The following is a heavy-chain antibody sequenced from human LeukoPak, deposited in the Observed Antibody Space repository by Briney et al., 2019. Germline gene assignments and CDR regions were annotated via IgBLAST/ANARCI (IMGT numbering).Heavy chain of an antibody. J-gene: IGHJ3*02. V-gene: IGHV1-2*02. Sequence: ASVKVSCKASGYTFTGYYMHWVRQAPGQGLEWMGWINPNSGGKNYAQKFQGRVTMTRDTSISTAYMELSRLRSDDTAVYYCARSDYDFWSGYPPEGAFDIWGQGTMVTVSS. D-gene: IGHD3-3*01. CDR1: GYTFTGYY. CDR3: ARSDYDFWSGYPPEGAFDI. CDR2: INPNSGGK.